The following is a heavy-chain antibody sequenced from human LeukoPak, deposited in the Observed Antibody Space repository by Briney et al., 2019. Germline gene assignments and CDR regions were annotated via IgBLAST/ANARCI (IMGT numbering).Heavy chain of an antibody. Sequence: PGGSLRLSCAASGFTFSRYSMNWVRQAPGKGLEWVASISSTSTVIYSADSVKGRFTISRDTAKNSLFLQMNSLRVEDTAIYYCARDYFDSSDYPQTYSYYYMAVSGNGTPVTVSS. V-gene: IGHV3-21*01. CDR3: ARDYFDSSDYPQTYSYYYMAV. CDR1: GFTFSRYS. CDR2: ISSTSTVI. D-gene: IGHD3-22*01. J-gene: IGHJ6*03.